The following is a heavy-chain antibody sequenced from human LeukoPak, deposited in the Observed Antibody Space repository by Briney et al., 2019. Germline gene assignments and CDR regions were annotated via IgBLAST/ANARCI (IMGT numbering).Heavy chain of an antibody. CDR2: ISSSGSTI. D-gene: IGHD3-22*01. CDR1: GFTFSDYY. Sequence: GGSLRLSCAASGFTFSDYYMSWIRQAPGKGLEWVSYISSSGSTIYYADSVKGRFTISRDNAKNSLYLQMNSLRAEDTAVYYCARDGAVYYDSSGYPAFDIWGQGTMVTVSS. J-gene: IGHJ3*02. V-gene: IGHV3-11*04. CDR3: ARDGAVYYDSSGYPAFDI.